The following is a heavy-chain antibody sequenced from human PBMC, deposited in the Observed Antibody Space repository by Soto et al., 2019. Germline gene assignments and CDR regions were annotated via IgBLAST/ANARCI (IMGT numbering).Heavy chain of an antibody. D-gene: IGHD6-13*01. CDR3: ARSNSSSWYYYYYSGMDV. J-gene: IGHJ6*02. CDR1: GYSFTSYW. CDR2: IYPGDSDT. V-gene: IGHV5-51*01. Sequence: PGESLKISCKGSGYSFTSYWIGWVRQMPGKGLEWMGIIYPGDSDTRYSPSFQGQGTISADKSISTAYLQWSSLKASDTAMYYCARSNSSSWYYYYYSGMDVWGQGTTVTVSS.